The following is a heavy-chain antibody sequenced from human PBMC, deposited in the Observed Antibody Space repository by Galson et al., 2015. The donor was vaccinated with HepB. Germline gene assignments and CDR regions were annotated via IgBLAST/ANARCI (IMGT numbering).Heavy chain of an antibody. V-gene: IGHV3-33*01. CDR1: GFTFSSYG. Sequence: SLRLSCAASGFTFSSYGMHWVRQAPGKGLEWVAVIWYDGSNKYYADSVKGRFTISRDNSKNTLYLQMNSLRAEDTAVYYCARDPGTRSRRGRFDPWGQGTLVTVSS. D-gene: IGHD3/OR15-3a*01. CDR2: IWYDGSNK. J-gene: IGHJ5*02. CDR3: ARDPGTRSRRGRFDP.